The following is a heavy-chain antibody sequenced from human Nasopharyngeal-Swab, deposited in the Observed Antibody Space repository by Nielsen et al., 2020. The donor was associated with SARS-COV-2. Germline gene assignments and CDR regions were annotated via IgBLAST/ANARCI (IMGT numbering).Heavy chain of an antibody. D-gene: IGHD3-10*01. V-gene: IGHV4-34*01. CDR2: INHSGST. J-gene: IGHJ2*01. Sequence: SETLSLICAVYGGSFSGYYWSWIRQPPGKGLEWIGEINHSGSTNYNPSLKSRVTISVDTSKNQFSLKLSSVTAADTAVYYCARTSYYYGSGSLMGYFDLWGRGTLVTVSS. CDR1: GGSFSGYY. CDR3: ARTSYYYGSGSLMGYFDL.